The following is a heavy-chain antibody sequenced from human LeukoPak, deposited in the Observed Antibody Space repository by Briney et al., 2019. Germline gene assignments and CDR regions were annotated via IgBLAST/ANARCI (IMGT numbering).Heavy chain of an antibody. J-gene: IGHJ4*02. Sequence: GGSLRLSCAASGFTFNTYSMNWVRQAPGKGLEWVSSISSSGTYTYYADSVKGRFTISRDNAKNSLYLQMNSLRAEDTAVYYCARDQGYDSRGYYYPYHFDYWGQGTLVTVSS. CDR2: ISSSGTYT. V-gene: IGHV3-21*01. CDR1: GFTFNTYS. D-gene: IGHD3-22*01. CDR3: ARDQGYDSRGYYYPYHFDY.